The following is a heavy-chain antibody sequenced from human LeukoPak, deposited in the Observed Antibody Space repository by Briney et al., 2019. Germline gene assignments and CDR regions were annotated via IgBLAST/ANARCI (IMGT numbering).Heavy chain of an antibody. CDR3: ARGEAAAGSGSFDY. Sequence: SQTLSLTCTVSGGSISSGDYYWSWIRQPPGKGLEWIGYIYYSGSTYYNPSLKSRVTISVDTSKNQFSLKLSPVTAADTAVYYCARGEAAAGSGSFDYWGQGTLVTVSS. V-gene: IGHV4-30-4*01. CDR2: IYYSGST. D-gene: IGHD6-13*01. CDR1: GGSISSGDYY. J-gene: IGHJ4*02.